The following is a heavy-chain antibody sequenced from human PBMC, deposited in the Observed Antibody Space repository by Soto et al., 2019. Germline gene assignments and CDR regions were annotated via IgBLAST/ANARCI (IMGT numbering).Heavy chain of an antibody. J-gene: IGHJ6*03. V-gene: IGHV1-8*01. D-gene: IGHD2-2*01. CDR2: MNPNSGNT. CDR3: ARLGRYCSSTSCYYYYYYMDV. CDR1: GYTFTSYD. Sequence: ASVKVSCKASGYTFTSYDINWVRQATGQGLEWMGWMNPNSGNTGYAQKFQGRVTITRNTSISTAYMELSSLRSEDTAVYYCARLGRYCSSTSCYYYYYYMDVWGKGITVTVSS.